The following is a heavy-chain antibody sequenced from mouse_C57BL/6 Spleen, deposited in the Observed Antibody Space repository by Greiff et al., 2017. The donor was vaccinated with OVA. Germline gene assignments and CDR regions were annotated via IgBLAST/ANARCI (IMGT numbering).Heavy chain of an antibody. CDR1: GYSITSGYD. J-gene: IGHJ2*01. CDR2: ISYSGST. CDR3: ARGGDSSDYFDY. Sequence: EVQVVESGPGMVKPSQSLSLTCTVTGYSITSGYDWHWIRHFPGNKLEWMGYISYSGSTNYNPSLKSRISITHDTSKNHFFLKLNSVTTEDTATYYCARGGDSSDYFDYWGQGTTLTVSS. V-gene: IGHV3-1*01. D-gene: IGHD3-2*02.